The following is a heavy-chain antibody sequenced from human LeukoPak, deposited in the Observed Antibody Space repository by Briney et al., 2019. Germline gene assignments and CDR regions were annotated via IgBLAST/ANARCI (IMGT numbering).Heavy chain of an antibody. Sequence: SVKVSCKASGGTFSSYATSWVRQAPGQGLEWMGRIIPILGIANYAQKLQGRVTMTTDTSTSTAYMELRSLRSDDTAVYYCARLSSSWYFDYWGQGTLVTVSS. CDR1: GGTFSSYA. V-gene: IGHV1-69*04. CDR2: IIPILGIA. J-gene: IGHJ4*02. CDR3: ARLSSSWYFDY. D-gene: IGHD6-13*01.